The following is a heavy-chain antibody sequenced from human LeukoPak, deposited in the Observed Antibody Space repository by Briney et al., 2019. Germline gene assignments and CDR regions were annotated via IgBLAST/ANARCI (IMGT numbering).Heavy chain of an antibody. CDR2: FNPNSGDT. Sequence: ASVKVSCKASGYTFTGYYMHWVRQAPGRGLEWMGWFNPNSGDTTYAQKFQGRVSMTRDTSINTAYMELSRLRSDDTAVYYCARLSGNYAYWGQGTLVTVSS. D-gene: IGHD1-26*01. CDR1: GYTFTGYY. J-gene: IGHJ4*02. CDR3: ARLSGNYAY. V-gene: IGHV1-2*02.